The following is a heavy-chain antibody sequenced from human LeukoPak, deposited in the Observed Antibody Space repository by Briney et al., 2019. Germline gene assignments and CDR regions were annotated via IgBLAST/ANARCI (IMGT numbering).Heavy chain of an antibody. CDR2: IYTSGST. V-gene: IGHV4-61*02. D-gene: IGHD2-2*01. J-gene: IGHJ4*02. Sequence: SETLSLTCTVSGGSISSGSYYWSWIRQPAGKGLEWIGRIYTSGSTNYNPSLKSRVTMSVDTSKNQFSLKLSSVTAADTAVYYCAASSYCSSTSCPDYWGQGTLVTVSS. CDR1: GGSISSGSYY. CDR3: AASSYCSSTSCPDY.